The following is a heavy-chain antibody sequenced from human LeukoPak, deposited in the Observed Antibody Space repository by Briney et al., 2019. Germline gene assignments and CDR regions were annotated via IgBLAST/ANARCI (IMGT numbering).Heavy chain of an antibody. D-gene: IGHD6-25*01. J-gene: IGHJ4*02. Sequence: GGSLRLSCTAPGFTFSDYDMNWVRLAPGKGLEWVSSISGRSSHVYYTDSAKGRFTISRDNAKNSLYLQMNSLRAEDTAVYYCARAFPPLRTSAAGDFWGQGTLVTVSS. CDR2: ISGRSSHV. CDR1: GFTFSDYD. V-gene: IGHV3-21*06. CDR3: ARAFPPLRTSAAGDF.